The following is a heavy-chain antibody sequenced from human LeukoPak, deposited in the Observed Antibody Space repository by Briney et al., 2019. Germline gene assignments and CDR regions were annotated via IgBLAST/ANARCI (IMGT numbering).Heavy chain of an antibody. Sequence: SETLSLTCTVSGDSISSYYWSWIRQSPGKGLEWIGYIYYTGSTNYNPSLKSRVTMSVDTSKNQFSLNLSSVTAADTAVYYCARHQTLLYYFDYWGQGTLVTVSS. J-gene: IGHJ4*02. V-gene: IGHV4-59*01. CDR3: ARHQTLLYYFDY. CDR2: IYYTGST. D-gene: IGHD2/OR15-2a*01. CDR1: GDSISSYY.